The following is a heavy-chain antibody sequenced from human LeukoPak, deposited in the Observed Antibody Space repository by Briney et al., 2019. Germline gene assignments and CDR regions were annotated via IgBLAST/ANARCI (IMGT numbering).Heavy chain of an antibody. J-gene: IGHJ3*02. CDR2: ISSSSYI. Sequence: PGGSLRLSCAASGFTFSSYSMNWVRQAPGKGLEWVSSISSSSYIYYADSVKGRFTISRDNAKNSLYLQMNSLRAEDTAVYYCARGYSSSAHDAFDIWGQGTMVTVSS. CDR1: GFTFSSYS. V-gene: IGHV3-21*01. D-gene: IGHD6-6*01. CDR3: ARGYSSSAHDAFDI.